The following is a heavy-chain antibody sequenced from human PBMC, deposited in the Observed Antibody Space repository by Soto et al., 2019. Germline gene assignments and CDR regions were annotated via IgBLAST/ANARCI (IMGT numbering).Heavy chain of an antibody. D-gene: IGHD6-13*01. CDR3: ARGLTDSGYSSS. CDR2: INHSGST. Sequence: SETLSLTCAVYGGSFSGYYWSWIRQPPGKGLEWIGEINHSGSTNYNPSLKSRITISVDTPKNQYYLKLSSVTAADTAVYYCARGLTDSGYSSSWGQGTLVTVSS. CDR1: GGSFSGYY. V-gene: IGHV4-34*01. J-gene: IGHJ4*02.